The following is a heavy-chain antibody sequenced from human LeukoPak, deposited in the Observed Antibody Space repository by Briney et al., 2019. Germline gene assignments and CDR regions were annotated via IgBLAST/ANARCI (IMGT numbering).Heavy chain of an antibody. D-gene: IGHD4-17*01. V-gene: IGHV4-59*01. CDR1: GGSISGSY. Sequence: SETLSLTCTVSGGSISGSYWSWIRQPPGKGLEWIAYMYNSGSTNYNPPLKSRVTISIDTSKNQFSLKLSSLTAADTAIYYCARGIQSYGDYGYWGQGILVTVSS. CDR3: ARGIQSYGDYGY. J-gene: IGHJ4*02. CDR2: MYNSGST.